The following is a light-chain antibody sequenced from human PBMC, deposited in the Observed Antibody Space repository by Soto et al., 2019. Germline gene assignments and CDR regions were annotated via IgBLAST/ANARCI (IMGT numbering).Light chain of an antibody. V-gene: IGLV2-18*02. J-gene: IGLJ1*01. CDR3: SSYTSSSTPYV. CDR2: EVN. CDR1: SSDVGSYNR. Sequence: QSALTQPPSVSGSPGQSVTISCTGTSSDVGSYNRVSWYQQPPGTAPKLMIYEVNNRPSGVPDRFSGSKSGNTASLTISGLQAEDEADYYCSSYTSSSTPYVFGTGTKVTVL.